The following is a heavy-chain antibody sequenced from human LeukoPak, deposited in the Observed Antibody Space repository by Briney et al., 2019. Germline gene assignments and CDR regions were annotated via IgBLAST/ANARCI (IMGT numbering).Heavy chain of an antibody. D-gene: IGHD1-1*01. Sequence: GGSLRLSCAASGFTFDDYAMHWVRQAPGKGLEWVSGISWNSGSIGYADSVKGRFTISRDNSKNTLYLQMNSLRAEDTAVYYCAREYNGWAFDYWGQGTLVTVSS. CDR1: GFTFDDYA. V-gene: IGHV3-9*01. J-gene: IGHJ4*02. CDR3: AREYNGWAFDY. CDR2: ISWNSGSI.